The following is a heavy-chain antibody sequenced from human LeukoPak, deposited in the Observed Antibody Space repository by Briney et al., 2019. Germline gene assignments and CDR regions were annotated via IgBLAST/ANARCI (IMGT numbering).Heavy chain of an antibody. Sequence: PSQTLSLTCAVSGGSISSGGYSWSWIRQPPGKGLEWIGYIYHSGSTYYNPSLKSRVTISVDRSKNQFSLKLSSVTAADTAVYYCARGVGKPTRPEHFDYWGQGTLVTVSS. V-gene: IGHV4-30-2*01. J-gene: IGHJ4*02. CDR2: IYHSGST. CDR1: GGSISSGGYS. D-gene: IGHD1-14*01. CDR3: ARGVGKPTRPEHFDY.